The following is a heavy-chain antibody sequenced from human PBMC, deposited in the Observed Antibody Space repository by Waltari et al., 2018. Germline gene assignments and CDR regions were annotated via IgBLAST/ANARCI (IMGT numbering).Heavy chain of an antibody. CDR3: ATQASISSPSF. CDR1: GGIFSRQG. J-gene: IGHJ4*02. CDR2: IRFDGGQK. V-gene: IGHV3-30*02. D-gene: IGHD3-16*02. Sequence: QVQLAESGGGVVLPGGPLRLPCKASGGIFSRQGMNGVRQAPGMGLEWVSLIRFDGGQKFYADTVKGRFTVSRDNSRDTLYLHMESLRSGDTATYFCATQASISSPSFWGRGTLVTVSS.